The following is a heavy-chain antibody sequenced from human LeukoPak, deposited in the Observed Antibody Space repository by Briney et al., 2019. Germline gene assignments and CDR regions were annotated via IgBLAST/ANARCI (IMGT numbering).Heavy chain of an antibody. CDR2: IIPIFGTA. CDR1: GGTFSSYA. J-gene: IGHJ1*01. CDR3: ASAQYYYDSSGYYGYFQH. Sequence: SVKVSCKASGGTFSSYAISWVRQAPGQGLEWMGGIIPIFGTANYAQKFQGRVTITADKSTSTAYMELSSLRSEDTAVYYCASAQYYYDSSGYYGYFQHWGQGTLVTVSS. D-gene: IGHD3-22*01. V-gene: IGHV1-69*06.